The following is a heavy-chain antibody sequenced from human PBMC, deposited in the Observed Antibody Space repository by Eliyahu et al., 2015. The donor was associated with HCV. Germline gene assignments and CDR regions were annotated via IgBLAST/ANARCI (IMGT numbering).Heavy chain of an antibody. CDR1: GGSFSGYY. D-gene: IGHD1-14*01. CDR3: ARAGTRRGEHAFDI. V-gene: IGHV4-34*01. CDR2: INHSGST. Sequence: QVQLQQWGAGLLKPSETLSLTCAVYGGSFSGYYWSWIRQPPGKGLEWIGEINHSGSTNYNPSLKSRVTISVDTSKNQFSLKLSSVTAADTAVYYCARAGTRRGEHAFDIWGQGTMVTVSS. J-gene: IGHJ3*02.